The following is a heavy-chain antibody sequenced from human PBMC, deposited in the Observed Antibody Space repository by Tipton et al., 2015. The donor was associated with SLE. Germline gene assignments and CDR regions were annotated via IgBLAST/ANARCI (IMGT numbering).Heavy chain of an antibody. CDR3: ARLRTIFGSDYYGMDV. V-gene: IGHV5-51*01. CDR2: IYPGDSDT. D-gene: IGHD3-3*01. CDR1: GYSFTTYW. Sequence: QLVQSGAEVKKPGESLKISCKGSGYSFTTYWIGWVRQMPGKGLEWMGIIYPGDSDTRYSPSFQGQVTISADKSISTAYLQWSSLKASDTAMYYCARLRTIFGSDYYGMDVWGQGTTVTVSS. J-gene: IGHJ6*02.